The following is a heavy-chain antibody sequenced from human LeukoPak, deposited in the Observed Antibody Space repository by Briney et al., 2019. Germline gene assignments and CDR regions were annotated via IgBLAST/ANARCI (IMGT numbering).Heavy chain of an antibody. CDR3: ARDVIGWGAHDAFDI. D-gene: IGHD4/OR15-4a*01. V-gene: IGHV3-74*01. Sequence: GGSLRLSCAVSGFTFSGHWMFWVRQAPGKGLEWVSSTNSDGSSRGYTDSVKGRFTVSRDNAKNTLYLQMNSLRAEDTAVYYCARDVIGWGAHDAFDIWGQGTKVTVSS. CDR1: GFTFSGHW. CDR2: TNSDGSSR. J-gene: IGHJ3*02.